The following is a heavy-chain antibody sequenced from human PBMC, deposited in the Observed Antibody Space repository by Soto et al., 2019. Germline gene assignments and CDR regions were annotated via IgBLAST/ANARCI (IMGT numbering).Heavy chain of an antibody. CDR2: IYYSGST. Sequence: SETLSLTCAVSGGSISSGGYYWSWIRQHPGKGLEWIGYIYYSGSTYYNPSLKSRVTISVDTSKNQFSLKLSSVTAADTAVYYCARLPYDFWSGFYGMDVWGQGTTVTVS. V-gene: IGHV4-31*11. J-gene: IGHJ6*02. CDR3: ARLPYDFWSGFYGMDV. CDR1: GGSISSGGYY. D-gene: IGHD3-3*01.